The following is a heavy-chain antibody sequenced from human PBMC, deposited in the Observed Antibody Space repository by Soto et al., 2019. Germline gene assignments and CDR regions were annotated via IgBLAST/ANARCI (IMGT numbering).Heavy chain of an antibody. V-gene: IGHV4-4*07. Sequence: SETLSLTCTVSGASITGSFFWSWIRQPAGKGLEWIGRFSLSGTTNYNPSLRSRVTMSADVSKNQFSLRLTSVTAADTAVYYCVAPRAPVPHTRYFDPWGQGTPVTVSS. CDR1: GASITGSFF. D-gene: IGHD1-1*01. J-gene: IGHJ5*02. CDR2: FSLSGTT. CDR3: VAPRAPVPHTRYFDP.